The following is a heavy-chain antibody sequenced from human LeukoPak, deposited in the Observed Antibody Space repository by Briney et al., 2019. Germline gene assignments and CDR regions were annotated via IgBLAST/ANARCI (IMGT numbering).Heavy chain of an antibody. CDR1: GYTFTSYG. D-gene: IGHD5-18*01. Sequence: ASVKVSCKASGYTFTSYGISWVRQAPGHGLEWMGWTSAYNGNTNYAQKLQGRVTMTTDTSTSTAYMELRSLRSDDTAVYYCARAGGYSYQLTEGADAFDIWGQGTMVTVSS. CDR3: ARAGGYSYQLTEGADAFDI. J-gene: IGHJ3*02. CDR2: TSAYNGNT. V-gene: IGHV1-18*04.